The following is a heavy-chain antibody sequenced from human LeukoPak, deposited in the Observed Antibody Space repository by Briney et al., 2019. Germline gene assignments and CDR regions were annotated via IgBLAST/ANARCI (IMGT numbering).Heavy chain of an antibody. CDR2: ISGDGGST. J-gene: IGHJ4*02. Sequence: GGSLRLSCAASGFTFSSYSMNWVRQAPGKGLEWVSLISGDGGSTYYADSVKGRFTISRDNSKNSLYLQMNSLRTEDTALYYCAKDLLYCSSTSCYAPLDYWGQGTLVTVSS. CDR3: AKDLLYCSSTSCYAPLDY. CDR1: GFTFSSYS. V-gene: IGHV3-43*02. D-gene: IGHD2-2*01.